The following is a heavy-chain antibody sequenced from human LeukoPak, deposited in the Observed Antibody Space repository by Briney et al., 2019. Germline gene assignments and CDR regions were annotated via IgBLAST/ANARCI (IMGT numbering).Heavy chain of an antibody. CDR3: ARAGIVGDAFDI. CDR2: IYTSGST. CDR1: GGSISSGSYY. D-gene: IGHD2-15*01. V-gene: IGHV4-61*02. Sequence: SQTLSLTCTVSGGSISSGSYYWSWIRQPAGKGLEWIGRIYTSGSTNYNPSLKSRVTISVDTSKNQFSLKVTSVNVADTAVYYCARAGIVGDAFDIWGQGTMVTVSS. J-gene: IGHJ3*02.